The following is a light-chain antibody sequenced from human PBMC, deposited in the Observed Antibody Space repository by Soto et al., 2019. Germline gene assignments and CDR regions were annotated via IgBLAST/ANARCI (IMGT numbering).Light chain of an antibody. Sequence: DVVVTQSPLSLPVTLGQAASISCGSSQSLVYRDGNTYLSWFHQRTGQSPRRLIYKVSNRDSGVPDRFSGSGSGTDFTLKISRVEAEDVGVYYCMQGTHWPITFGQGTRLEIK. CDR3: MQGTHWPIT. V-gene: IGKV2-30*01. J-gene: IGKJ5*01. CDR1: QSLVYRDGNTY. CDR2: KVS.